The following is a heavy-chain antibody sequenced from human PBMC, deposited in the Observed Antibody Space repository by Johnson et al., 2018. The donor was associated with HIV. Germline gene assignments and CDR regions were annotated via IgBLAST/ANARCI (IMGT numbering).Heavy chain of an antibody. CDR1: GFIFSHAW. J-gene: IGHJ3*02. V-gene: IGHV3-15*05. CDR2: IKRDSDGGTR. CDR3: ARSVSIVVLPAATRGGAFDI. D-gene: IGHD2-2*01. Sequence: VQLVESGGGLVQPGGSLTLSCAASGFIFSHAWMSWVRQAPGKGLAWVGRIKRDSDGGTRDYAAPVKGRFTIPSAHAKNSLYLQMNSLSAEDTALYYCARSVSIVVLPAATRGGAFDIWGQGTMVTVSS.